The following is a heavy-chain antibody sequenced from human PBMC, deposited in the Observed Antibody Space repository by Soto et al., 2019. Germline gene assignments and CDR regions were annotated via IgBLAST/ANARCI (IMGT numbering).Heavy chain of an antibody. J-gene: IGHJ4*02. CDR1: GFTFSSYG. CDR3: AKDYAHHYYASSGYEDY. CDR2: ISYDGSNK. Sequence: QVQLVESGGGVVQPGRSLRLSCAASGFTFSSYGMHWVRQAPGKGLEWVAVISYDGSNKYYADSVKGRFTISSDNSKNTLDLQLNSLRAEDTAVYYCAKDYAHHYYASSGYEDYWGQGTLVTVSS. D-gene: IGHD3-22*01. V-gene: IGHV3-30*18.